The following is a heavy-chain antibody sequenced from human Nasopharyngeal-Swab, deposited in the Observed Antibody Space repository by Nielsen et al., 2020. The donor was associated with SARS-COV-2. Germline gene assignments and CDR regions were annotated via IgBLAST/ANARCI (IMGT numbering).Heavy chain of an antibody. CDR2: IDNYGSIT. V-gene: IGHV3-74*01. Sequence: GGSLRLSCAGSGYTFSSYWMHWVRQVPGEGLVWVSRIDNYGSITDYADSVKGRFTISRDNAKNTLYLQMNSLRAEDTAVYYCVREGGTSGRAGYFDYWGQGTLVTVSS. CDR3: VREGGTSGRAGYFDY. CDR1: GYTFSSYW. D-gene: IGHD2-2*01. J-gene: IGHJ4*02.